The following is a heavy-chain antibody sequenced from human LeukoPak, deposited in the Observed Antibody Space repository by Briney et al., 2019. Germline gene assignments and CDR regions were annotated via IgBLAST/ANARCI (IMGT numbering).Heavy chain of an antibody. J-gene: IGHJ4*02. V-gene: IGHV3-30*02. CDR2: IRYDGSNK. CDR1: GFTFSSYG. CDR3: AKAGGDFWSGYYTDFDY. Sequence: PGGSLRLSCAASGFTFSSYGMHWVRQAPGKGLEWVAFIRYDGSNKYYADSVKGRFTISRDNSKNTLYLQMNSLRAEDTAVYYCAKAGGDFWSGYYTDFDYWGQGTLVTVSS. D-gene: IGHD3-3*01.